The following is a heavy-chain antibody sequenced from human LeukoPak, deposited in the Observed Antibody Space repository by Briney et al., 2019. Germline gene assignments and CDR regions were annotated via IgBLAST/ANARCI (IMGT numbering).Heavy chain of an antibody. J-gene: IGHJ6*02. CDR2: INEVGSDT. CDR1: GWSFSTYW. D-gene: IGHD3-10*01. V-gene: IGHV3-7*01. CDR3: ARALWSGPVYYGMDV. Sequence: GGSLRLSCAVSGWSFSTYWMSWVRQVPGKGLEWVSSINEVGSDTRYADSVRGRFTISRDNAKNSLYLQMNSLRAEDTAVYYCARALWSGPVYYGMDVWGQGTTVTVSS.